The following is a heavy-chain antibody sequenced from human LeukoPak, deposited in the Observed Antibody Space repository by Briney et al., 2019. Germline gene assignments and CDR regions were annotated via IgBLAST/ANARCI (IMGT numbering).Heavy chain of an antibody. CDR3: ARVWGMVRGVGDY. V-gene: IGHV4-39*02. J-gene: IGHJ4*02. CDR2: IYYRGNT. D-gene: IGHD3-10*01. CDR1: GGSISSSPYY. Sequence: NPSETLPLTCTVSGGSISSSPYYWAWIRQPPGRGLEWIGSIYYRGNTYHNPSLKSRVTISVDTSKNQFSLSVISVTAADTAVYYCARVWGMVRGVGDYWGQGTLVTVSS.